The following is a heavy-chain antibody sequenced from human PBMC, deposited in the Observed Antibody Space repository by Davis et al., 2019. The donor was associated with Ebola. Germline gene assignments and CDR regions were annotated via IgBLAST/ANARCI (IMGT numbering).Heavy chain of an antibody. CDR2: INHSGST. J-gene: IGHJ5*02. V-gene: IGHV4-34*01. CDR3: AGGLGTCSSTSCHRSNWFDP. CDR1: GGSFSGYY. Sequence: MPSETLSLTCAVYGGSFSGYYWSWIRQPPGKGLEWIGEINHSGSTNYNPSLKSRVTITADTSKNQFSRKLRSVTAADTAVYYCAGGLGTCSSTSCHRSNWFDPWGQGTLVTVSS. D-gene: IGHD2-2*01.